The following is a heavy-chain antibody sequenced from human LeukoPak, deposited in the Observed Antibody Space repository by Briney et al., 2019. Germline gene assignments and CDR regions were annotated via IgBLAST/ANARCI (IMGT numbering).Heavy chain of an antibody. V-gene: IGHV1-8*01. J-gene: IGHJ5*02. CDR3: ASGGLRFFSRFDP. Sequence: ASVKVSCKASGYTFTSYDINWVRQATGQGLEWMGWMHPNSGDTGYAQKFQGRVTMTRDLSTSTVYMELNSLRSEDTAVYYCASGGLRFFSRFDPWGQGTLVTVSS. D-gene: IGHD3-3*01. CDR2: MHPNSGDT. CDR1: GYTFTSYD.